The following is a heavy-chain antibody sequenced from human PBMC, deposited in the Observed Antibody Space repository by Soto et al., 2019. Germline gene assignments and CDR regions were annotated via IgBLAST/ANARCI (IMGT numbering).Heavy chain of an antibody. CDR2: FYDGNT. CDR1: GGSITRRSSY. D-gene: IGHD3-10*01. J-gene: IGHJ4*02. V-gene: IGHV4-39*01. Sequence: PSETLSLTCIVSGGSITRRSSYWAWIRQPPGKGLEWVGTFYDGNTYHNPSLRSRITIAVDTSKNQFSLKLNSVAAADTAFYYCAATRGLAVGGSFDYLGQGMLVTVSS. CDR3: AATRGLAVGGSFDY.